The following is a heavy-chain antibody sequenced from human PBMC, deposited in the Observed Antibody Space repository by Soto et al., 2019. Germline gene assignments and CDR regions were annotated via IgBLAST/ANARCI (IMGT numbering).Heavy chain of an antibody. CDR3: AKGVGSWYSYYFDY. Sequence: PPRSLRPSCAASGFPLSSYAMAWVRQAPGKGLEWVSGISGAGSNTFYADAVKGRFTISRDNSKNTLYRRRNSLRAEDSAVYYRAKGVGSWYSYYFDYWGQGTVVGVSA. CDR2: ISGAGSNT. J-gene: IGHJ4*02. CDR1: GFPLSSYA. D-gene: IGHD6-13*01. V-gene: IGHV3-23*01.